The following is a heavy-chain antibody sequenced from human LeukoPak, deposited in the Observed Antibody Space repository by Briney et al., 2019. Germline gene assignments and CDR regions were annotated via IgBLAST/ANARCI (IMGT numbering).Heavy chain of an antibody. J-gene: IGHJ4*02. CDR3: ASEAFCAGGRCYLQRVAS. Sequence: WASVKVSCKASGYTFTAYYMHWVRHAPGQGLEWMGWIDTSTGDTKYAQTFQGRVTISRDTSTGTSYMELRSLISGDTAVYYCASEAFCAGGRCYLQRVASWGPGTLVTVSS. CDR1: GYTFTAYY. CDR2: IDTSTGDT. V-gene: IGHV1-2*02. D-gene: IGHD2-15*01.